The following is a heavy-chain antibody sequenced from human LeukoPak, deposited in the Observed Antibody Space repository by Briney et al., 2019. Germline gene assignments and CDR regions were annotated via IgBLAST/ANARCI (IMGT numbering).Heavy chain of an antibody. CDR1: GFTFSDYY. D-gene: IGHD2-15*01. CDR3: ARGGDVYCSGGSCYSAAFDI. V-gene: IGHV3-11*01. CDR2: ISSSGSTI. Sequence: GGSLRLSCAASGFTFSDYYMSWIRQAPGKGLEWVSYISSSGSTIYYADSVKGRFTISRDNAKNSLYLQMNSLRAEDTALYYCARGGDVYCSGGSCYSAAFDIWGQGTMVTVSS. J-gene: IGHJ3*02.